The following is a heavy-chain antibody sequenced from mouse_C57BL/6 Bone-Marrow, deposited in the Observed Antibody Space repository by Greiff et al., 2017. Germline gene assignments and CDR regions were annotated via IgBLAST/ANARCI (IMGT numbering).Heavy chain of an antibody. Sequence: EVQLQQSGAELVRPGASVKLSCTASGFNIKDDYMHWVKQRPEQGLEWIGWIDPENGDTEYASKFQGKAPITADTSSNTAYLQLSSLTSEDTAIYYCTPFIWFDYWGQGTTLTVSS. D-gene: IGHD1-1*01. CDR1: GFNIKDDY. CDR3: TPFIWFDY. V-gene: IGHV14-4*01. J-gene: IGHJ2*01. CDR2: IDPENGDT.